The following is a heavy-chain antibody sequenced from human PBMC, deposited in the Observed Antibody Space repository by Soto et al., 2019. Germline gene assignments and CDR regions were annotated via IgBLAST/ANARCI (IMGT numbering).Heavy chain of an antibody. CDR2: ISGSGGST. D-gene: IGHD6-19*01. V-gene: IGHV3-23*01. CDR3: ARIAVAGTWDYYYYYGMDV. J-gene: IGHJ6*02. CDR1: GFTFSSYA. Sequence: LRLSCAASGFTFSSYAMSWVRQAPGKGLEWVSAISGSGGSTYYADSVKGRFTISRDNSKNTLYLQMNSLRAEDTAVYYCARIAVAGTWDYYYYYGMDVWGQGTTVTVSS.